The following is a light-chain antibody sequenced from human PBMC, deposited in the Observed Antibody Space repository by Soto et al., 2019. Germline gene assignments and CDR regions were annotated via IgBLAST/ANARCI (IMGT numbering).Light chain of an antibody. CDR3: QQYNSYLTLT. J-gene: IGKJ1*01. Sequence: DIQMTQSPSTLSASVGDRVTITCRASQSISSWLAWYQQKPGKAPKLLIYKASSLESGVPSRFSGSGSGTEFTLTISSLQPDDFATYYCQQYNSYLTLTFGQGTKAEIK. CDR2: KAS. V-gene: IGKV1-5*03. CDR1: QSISSW.